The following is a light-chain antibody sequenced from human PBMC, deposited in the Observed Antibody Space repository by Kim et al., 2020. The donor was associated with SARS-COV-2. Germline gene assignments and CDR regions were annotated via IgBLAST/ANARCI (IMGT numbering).Light chain of an antibody. Sequence: GRRDTISCVESPANSVVHNVCWSQHRPETAPKLLISMNNQRPSGVPDRFSCSGSVSSASLAISGLRSEDEGDYYCSAWDNSLSAVLFGGGTQLTVL. CDR2: MNN. CDR3: SAWDNSLSAVL. J-gene: IGLJ2*01. V-gene: IGLV1-47*01. CDR1: PANSVVHN.